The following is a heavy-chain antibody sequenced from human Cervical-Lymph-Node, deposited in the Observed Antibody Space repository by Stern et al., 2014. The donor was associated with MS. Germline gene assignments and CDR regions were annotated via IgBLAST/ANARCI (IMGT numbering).Heavy chain of an antibody. CDR1: GDTLSEIS. D-gene: IGHD2-21*02. CDR2: FDPQHGET. CDR3: ATHRGRVTYYYGMDV. Sequence: VQLVQSGAEVKKPGASVKVSCKVSGDTLSEISMHWVRQAPGKGLEWMGGFDPQHGETLYAQTFQGRVTMAEDRSTYTASLELSSLRSDDTAMYYCATHRGRVTYYYGMDVWGQGTTVTVSS. J-gene: IGHJ6*02. V-gene: IGHV1-24*01.